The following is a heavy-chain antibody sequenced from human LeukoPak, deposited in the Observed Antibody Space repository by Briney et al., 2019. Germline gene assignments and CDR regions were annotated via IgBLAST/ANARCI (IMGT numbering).Heavy chain of an antibody. J-gene: IGHJ6*02. CDR3: ARTKQWLVRGYYYYYGMDV. CDR2: MNPNSGNT. CDR1: GYTFTSYD. Sequence: ASVKVSCKASGYTFTSYDINWVRQATGQGLEWMGWMNPNSGNTGYAQKFQGRVTMTRNTSISTAYMELSSLGSEDTAVYYCARTKQWLVRGYYYYYGMDVWGQGTTVTVSS. V-gene: IGHV1-8*01. D-gene: IGHD6-19*01.